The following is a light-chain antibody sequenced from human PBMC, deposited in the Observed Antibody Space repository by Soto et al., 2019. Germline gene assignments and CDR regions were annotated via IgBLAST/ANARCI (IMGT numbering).Light chain of an antibody. CDR2: DAS. Sequence: DIQMTQSPSTLSASVGDRVTITCRASQSISSWLAWYQQKPGKAPKLLIYDASSLESGVPSRFSGSGSGTEFPLTISSLQPDDFATYYCQQYNSYQWTFGQGTKV. CDR3: QQYNSYQWT. V-gene: IGKV1-5*01. CDR1: QSISSW. J-gene: IGKJ1*01.